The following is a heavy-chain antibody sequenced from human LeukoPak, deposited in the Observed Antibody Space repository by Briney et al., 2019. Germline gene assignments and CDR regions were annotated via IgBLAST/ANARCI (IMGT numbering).Heavy chain of an antibody. J-gene: IGHJ4*02. CDR2: ISSTSNTI. D-gene: IGHD3-10*01. CDR1: GFSFSPYT. V-gene: IGHV3-48*04. Sequence: TGGSLRPSCAASGFSFSPYTLNWVRQAPGKGLEWVSYISSTSNTIYYADSVKGRFTISRDNSKNSLYLQMNSLRTEDTALYYCATVQLGGGYGSGSYLDYWGQGTLVTVSS. CDR3: ATVQLGGGYGSGSYLDY.